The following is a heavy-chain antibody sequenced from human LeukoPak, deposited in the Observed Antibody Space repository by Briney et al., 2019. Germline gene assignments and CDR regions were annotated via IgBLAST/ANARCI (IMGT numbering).Heavy chain of an antibody. CDR1: GFTFSSYA. J-gene: IGHJ4*02. CDR3: AKFLPTHIVVANYYFDY. D-gene: IGHD2-21*01. Sequence: GGSLRLSCAASGFTFSSYAMSWVRQAPGKGLEWVSAIIGSGGSTYYADSVKGRFTISRDNSKNTLYLQMNSLRAEDTAVYYCAKFLPTHIVVANYYFDYWGQGTLITVSS. V-gene: IGHV3-23*01. CDR2: IIGSGGST.